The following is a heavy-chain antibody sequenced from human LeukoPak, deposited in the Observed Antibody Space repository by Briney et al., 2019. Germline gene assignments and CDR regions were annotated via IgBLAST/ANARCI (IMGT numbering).Heavy chain of an antibody. D-gene: IGHD3-22*01. CDR1: GGSFSGYY. V-gene: IGHV4-34*01. Sequence: SETLSLTCAVYGGSFSGYYWSLIRQPPGKGLEWIGEINHSGSTNYNPSLKSRVTISVDTSKNQFSLKLSSVTAADTAVYYCARRYYYDSSGYPYFDYWGQGTLVTVSS. CDR3: ARRYYYDSSGYPYFDY. J-gene: IGHJ4*02. CDR2: INHSGST.